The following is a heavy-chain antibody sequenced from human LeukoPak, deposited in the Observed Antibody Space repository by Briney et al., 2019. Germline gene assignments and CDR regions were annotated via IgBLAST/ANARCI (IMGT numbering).Heavy chain of an antibody. Sequence: SETLSLTCTVSGGSISSYYWSWIRQPPGKGLEWIGYINDSGSTNSHPSLKSRVTMSVDTSKNQCSWKLSAVTAADTAVYYWTRRGMNNWGEGNDCWGQGTLVTVSS. V-gene: IGHV4-59*12. CDR3: TRRGMNNWGEGNDC. D-gene: IGHD1-1*01. CDR1: GGSISSYY. CDR2: INDSGST. J-gene: IGHJ4*02.